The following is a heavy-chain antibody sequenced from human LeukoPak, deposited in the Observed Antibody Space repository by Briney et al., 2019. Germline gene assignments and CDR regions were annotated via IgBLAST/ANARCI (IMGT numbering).Heavy chain of an antibody. J-gene: IGHJ4*02. V-gene: IGHV3-74*01. Sequence: PGGSLRLSCAASGLAFSAYKMHWVRQAPRKGLVWVSRISPDGYTTDYADFVQGRFTASRDNTKNTWSLEMNSLRAEDTAVYYCVVGGSPGYWGQGTLVTVSS. CDR3: VVGGSPGY. D-gene: IGHD2-15*01. CDR1: GLAFSAYK. CDR2: ISPDGYTT.